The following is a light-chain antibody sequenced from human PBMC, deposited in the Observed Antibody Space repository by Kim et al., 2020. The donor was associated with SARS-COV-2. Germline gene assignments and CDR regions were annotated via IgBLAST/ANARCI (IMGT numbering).Light chain of an antibody. CDR1: SSDVGNYNL. Sequence: GQAITIACTGTSSDVGNYNLVAWYQQHPGKAPKLMIYEVTKRPSGVSDRFSGSKSGNTASLTISGLQAEDEADYYCCSYVGSSNWVFGGGTQLTV. V-gene: IGLV2-23*02. CDR3: CSYVGSSNWV. CDR2: EVT. J-gene: IGLJ3*02.